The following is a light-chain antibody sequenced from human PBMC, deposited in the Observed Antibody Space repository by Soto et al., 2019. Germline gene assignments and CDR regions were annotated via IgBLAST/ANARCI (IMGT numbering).Light chain of an antibody. V-gene: IGKV1-5*01. CDR2: DAS. CDR3: QQYNSYWT. J-gene: IGKJ1*01. Sequence: DIPMTQSPSTLSASVGDRVTIPCRASQSISSWLAWYPQKPGKAPTLLIYDASRLESGVPSRFSGRGSGTEFTLLTSSLQPDDFATYYCQQYNSYWTFGQGTKVEIK. CDR1: QSISSW.